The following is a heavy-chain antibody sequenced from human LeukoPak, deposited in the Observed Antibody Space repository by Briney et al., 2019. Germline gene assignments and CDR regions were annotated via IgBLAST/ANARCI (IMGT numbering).Heavy chain of an antibody. CDR3: ARANDYDFWSGYYTSNWFDP. V-gene: IGHV4-4*07. D-gene: IGHD3-3*01. CDR1: GDSINSFY. J-gene: IGHJ5*02. CDR2: IYTSVST. Sequence: SETLSLTCTVSGDSINSFYWSWIRQPAGKGLEWIGRIYTSVSTNYSPSLKSRVTMSVDTSKNQFSLKLSSVTAADTAVYYCARANDYDFWSGYYTSNWFDPWGQGTLVTVSS.